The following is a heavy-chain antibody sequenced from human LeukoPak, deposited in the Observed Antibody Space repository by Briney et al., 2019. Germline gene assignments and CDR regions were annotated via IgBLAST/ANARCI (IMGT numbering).Heavy chain of an antibody. Sequence: PGGSLRLSCVISGFSFSDYAMTWVRQAPGKGLEWVSAISGSGGSTYYADSVKGRFTISRDNSKNTLYLQMNSLRAEDTAVYYCAKDITYYDFDGWGQGTLVTVSS. D-gene: IGHD3-3*01. J-gene: IGHJ4*02. CDR2: ISGSGGST. CDR1: GFSFSDYA. V-gene: IGHV3-23*01. CDR3: AKDITYYDFDG.